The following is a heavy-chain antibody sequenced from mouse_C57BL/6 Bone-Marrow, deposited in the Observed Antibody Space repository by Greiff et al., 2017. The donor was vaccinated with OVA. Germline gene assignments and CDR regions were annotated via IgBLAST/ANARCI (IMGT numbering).Heavy chain of an antibody. D-gene: IGHD1-1*01. CDR2: INPNYGTT. CDR1: GYAFTDYN. V-gene: IGHV1-39*01. Sequence: VQLQQSGPELVKPGASVKISCKASGYAFTDYNMNWVKQSNGKSLEWIGVINPNYGTTSYNQKFKGKATLTVDQSSSTAYMQLNSLTSEDSAVYYCAFYDGSSYRYFDVWGTGTTVTVSS. CDR3: AFYDGSSYRYFDV. J-gene: IGHJ1*03.